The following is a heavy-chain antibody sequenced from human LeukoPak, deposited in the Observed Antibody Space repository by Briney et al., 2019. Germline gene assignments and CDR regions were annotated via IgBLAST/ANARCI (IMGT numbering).Heavy chain of an antibody. CDR3: ARGQADPLLPREYYYYMDV. CDR2: IIRIFGTA. V-gene: IGHV1-69*05. Sequence: SVKVSCKASGGTFSSYAISWVRQAPGQGLEWMGEIIRIFGTANYAQKFQGRVTITTDESTSTAYMELSSLRSEDTAVYYCARGQADPLLPREYYYYMDVWGKGTTVTVSS. J-gene: IGHJ6*03. CDR1: GGTFSSYA. D-gene: IGHD2-15*01.